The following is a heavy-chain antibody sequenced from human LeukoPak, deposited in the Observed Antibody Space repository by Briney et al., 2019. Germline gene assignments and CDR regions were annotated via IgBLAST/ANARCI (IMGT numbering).Heavy chain of an antibody. D-gene: IGHD6-13*01. CDR3: GRGGIAAAASGIDY. CDR1: GGSISSGGYS. CDR2: IYQNGNT. Sequence: SQTLSLTCAVPGGSISSGGYSWSWIRQPPGKGLEWIGYIYQNGNTYYNTSLKSRVNISVDRSKNQFSLNLSSVTAADTAVYYCGRGGIAAAASGIDYWGQGTLVAVSS. J-gene: IGHJ4*02. V-gene: IGHV4-30-2*01.